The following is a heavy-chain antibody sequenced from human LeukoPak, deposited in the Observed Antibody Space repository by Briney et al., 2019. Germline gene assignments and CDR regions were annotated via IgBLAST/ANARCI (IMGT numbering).Heavy chain of an antibody. D-gene: IGHD6-6*01. J-gene: IGHJ4*02. CDR1: GFTFSSYW. Sequence: GGSLRLSCAASGFTFSSYWMSWVRQAPGKGLEWVANIKQDGSEKKYVDSVKGRFTISRDNAENSLYLQMNSLRAEDTVVYYCARGGPYSTSSGGTLDYWGQGTLVTVSS. CDR2: IKQDGSEK. CDR3: ARGGPYSTSSGGTLDY. V-gene: IGHV3-7*01.